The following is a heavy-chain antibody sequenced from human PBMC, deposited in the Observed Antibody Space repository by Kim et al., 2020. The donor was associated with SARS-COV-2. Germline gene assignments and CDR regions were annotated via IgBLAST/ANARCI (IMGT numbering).Heavy chain of an antibody. Sequence: GGSLRLSCAASGETLATYVMTWVRQAPGKGLEWVSDISGSGDRTYYADSVKGRFTISRDNSKTVLYLQMNSLGAEDTAVYYCANDRWLPRDESSAYYPLDYWGQGTLVTVSS. CDR2: ISGSGDRT. CDR3: ANDRWLPRDESSAYYPLDY. D-gene: IGHD3-22*01. J-gene: IGHJ4*02. V-gene: IGHV3-23*01. CDR1: GETLATYV.